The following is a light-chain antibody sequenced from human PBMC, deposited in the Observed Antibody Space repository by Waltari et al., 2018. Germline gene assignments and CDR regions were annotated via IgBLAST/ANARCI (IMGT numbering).Light chain of an antibody. V-gene: IGLV1-47*01. CDR2: RSY. Sequence: QSVLTQSPSASGTPGQRVTISCSGSSSNIGANYVYWYQQFPGTAPRLLIYRSYQRPLGVPDRFSASKSGTSPSLAISGLRSEDEADYYGATWDDSLNAWVFGGGTRLTAL. CDR1: SSNIGANY. CDR3: ATWDDSLNAWV. J-gene: IGLJ3*02.